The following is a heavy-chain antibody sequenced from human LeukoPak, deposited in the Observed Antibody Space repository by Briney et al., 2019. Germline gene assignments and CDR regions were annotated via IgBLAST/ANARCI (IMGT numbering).Heavy chain of an antibody. CDR2: IKQDGSEK. D-gene: IGHD3-10*01. CDR1: GFTFSSYW. Sequence: GGSLRLSCAASGFTFSSYWMSWVRQAPGKGLEWVANIKQDGSEKYYVDSVKGRFTISRDNAKNSLYLQMNSLRAEDTAVYYCARDPYYYGSGSYSPFDYWGQGTLVTVSS. J-gene: IGHJ4*02. CDR3: ARDPYYYGSGSYSPFDY. V-gene: IGHV3-7*01.